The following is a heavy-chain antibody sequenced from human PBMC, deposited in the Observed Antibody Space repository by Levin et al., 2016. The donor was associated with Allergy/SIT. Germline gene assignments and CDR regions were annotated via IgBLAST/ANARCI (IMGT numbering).Heavy chain of an antibody. CDR2: IDWDDDK. CDR1: GFSLSTSGMC. Sequence: SGPTLVKPTQTLTLTCTFSGFSLSTSGMCVSWIRQPPGKALEWLARIDWDDDKYYSTSLKTRLTISKDTSKNQVVLTMTNMDPVDTATYYCARTSTYVLRYFDPIPSSGYYYGMDVWGQGTTVTVSS. CDR3: ARTSTYVLRYFDPIPSSGYYYGMDV. V-gene: IGHV2-70*11. D-gene: IGHD3-9*01. J-gene: IGHJ6*02.